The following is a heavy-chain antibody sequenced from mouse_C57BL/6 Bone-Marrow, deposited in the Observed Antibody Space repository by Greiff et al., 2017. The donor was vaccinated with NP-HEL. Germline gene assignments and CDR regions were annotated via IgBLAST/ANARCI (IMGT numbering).Heavy chain of an antibody. Sequence: EVQRVESGPGLVKPSQSLSLTCSVTGYSITSGYYWNWIRQFPGNKLEWMGYISYDGSNNYNPSLKNRISITRDTSKNQFFLKLNSVTTEDTATYYCARDTQKGKDYWGQGTTLTVSS. CDR2: ISYDGSN. D-gene: IGHD2-1*01. CDR1: GYSITSGYY. J-gene: IGHJ2*01. CDR3: ARDTQKGKDY. V-gene: IGHV3-6*01.